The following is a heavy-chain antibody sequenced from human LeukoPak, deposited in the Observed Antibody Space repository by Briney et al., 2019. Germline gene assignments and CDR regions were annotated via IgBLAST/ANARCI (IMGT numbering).Heavy chain of an antibody. Sequence: PGGSLRLSCAASGFTFCDLYRVWVRQAPGKGLEWVGLIRNKANSYTTEYAASVKGRFTDSRDDSKNTLYLQMNSLKTEDTAVYYCARTPTWMDAFDIRGQGTMVTVSS. J-gene: IGHJ3*02. CDR1: GFTFCDLY. CDR3: ARTPTWMDAFDI. D-gene: IGHD1-1*01. CDR2: IRNKANSYTT. V-gene: IGHV3-72*01.